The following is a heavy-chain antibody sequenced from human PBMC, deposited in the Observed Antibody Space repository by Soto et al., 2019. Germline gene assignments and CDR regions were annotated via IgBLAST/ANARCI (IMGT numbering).Heavy chain of an antibody. D-gene: IGHD6-19*01. V-gene: IGHV3-23*01. Sequence: EVQLLESGGGLVQPGGSLRLSCAASGVTFSSYAMSWVRQAPGKGLEWVSAISGSGGSTYYADSVKGRFTISRDNSKNTLYLQMNSLRAEDTVVYYSANGIQQWQGGVDYWGQGTLDTVSS. CDR2: ISGSGGST. J-gene: IGHJ4*02. CDR1: GVTFSSYA. CDR3: ANGIQQWQGGVDY.